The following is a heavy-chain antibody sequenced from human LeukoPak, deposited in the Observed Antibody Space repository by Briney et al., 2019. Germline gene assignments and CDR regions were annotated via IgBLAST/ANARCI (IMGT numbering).Heavy chain of an antibody. CDR1: GFTFSSYE. J-gene: IGHJ4*02. CDR3: RTGRVRSGYDY. CDR2: ISSSSSTI. D-gene: IGHD3-22*01. V-gene: IGHV3-48*01. Sequence: PGGSLRLSCAASGFTFSSYEMNWVRQAPGKGLEWVSYISSSSSTIYYADSVKGRFTISRDNAKNSLYLQMNSLRAEDTAVYYCRTGRVRSGYDYWGQGTLVTVSS.